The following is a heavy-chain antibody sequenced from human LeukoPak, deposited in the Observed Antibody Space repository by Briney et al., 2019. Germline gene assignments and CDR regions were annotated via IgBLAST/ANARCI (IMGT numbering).Heavy chain of an antibody. D-gene: IGHD2-2*01. CDR1: GFTFSTYA. V-gene: IGHV3-23*01. CDR3: VKHSAPVLAAARFDY. Sequence: GGSLRLSCAASGFTFSTYAMSWVRQAPGKGLEWVSAISGSGVNTYYADSVKGRFTISRDNSKTTLYLQMNSLRAEDTAVYYCVKHSAPVLAAARFDYWGQGTLVTVSS. J-gene: IGHJ4*02. CDR2: ISGSGVNT.